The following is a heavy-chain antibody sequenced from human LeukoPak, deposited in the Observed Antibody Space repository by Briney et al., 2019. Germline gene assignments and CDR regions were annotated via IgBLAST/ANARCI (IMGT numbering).Heavy chain of an antibody. CDR2: INYSGST. Sequence: KPSETLSLTCTVSGGSFSSSCYYWSWPRQPPGKGLDGSMRINYSGSTFDNPSLKTRVTTSVDTYKNQRSLRLSSVTAADTAVYYCARQGSTDYFDYWGQGTLVTVSS. CDR1: GGSFSSSCYY. V-gene: IGHV4-39*01. J-gene: IGHJ4*02. CDR3: ARQGSTDYFDY.